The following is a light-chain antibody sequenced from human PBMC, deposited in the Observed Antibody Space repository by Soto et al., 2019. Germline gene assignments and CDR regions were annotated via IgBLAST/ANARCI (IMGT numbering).Light chain of an antibody. CDR3: QQHNDWPRT. V-gene: IGKV3-15*01. CDR2: GTS. J-gene: IGKJ1*01. CDR1: QSVGSN. Sequence: EVVMTQSPATLSVSPGESATLSCRASQSVGSNLAWYQQKPGQPPRLLLYGTSTRATGIPARIGGSGSGTEFTLTISSLQSEDFAVYYCQQHNDWPRTFGQGTKLEI.